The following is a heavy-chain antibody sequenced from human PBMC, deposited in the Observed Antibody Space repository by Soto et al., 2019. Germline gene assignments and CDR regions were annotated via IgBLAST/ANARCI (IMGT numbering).Heavy chain of an antibody. V-gene: IGHV1-69*12. CDR2: IIPIFGTV. Sequence: QVQLLQSGAEVKKPGSSVRVSCEASGGTFRTYAISWVRQAPGQGLEWMGEIIPIFGTVNYAQKFQGRVTITADESTTTVYMDLRSLRSADTAVYDCAKGAVAGTPTSYYCYGMDVWGQGTTVTVSS. CDR3: AKGAVAGTPTSYYCYGMDV. J-gene: IGHJ6*02. D-gene: IGHD6-19*01. CDR1: GGTFRTYA.